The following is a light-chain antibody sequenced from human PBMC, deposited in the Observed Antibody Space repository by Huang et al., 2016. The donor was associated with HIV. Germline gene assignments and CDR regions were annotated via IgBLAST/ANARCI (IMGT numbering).Light chain of an antibody. CDR2: KAS. V-gene: IGKV1-5*03. CDR1: QSISSS. J-gene: IGKJ4*01. Sequence: DIQMTQSPSTLSASVGDRVTITCRASQSISSSLAWYKQQLGKAPKLLMYKASILDSGVPSRFSGSGSGTEFTLTVSSLQPDDFATYYCQQYHVYPLTFGGGTGVEI. CDR3: QQYHVYPLT.